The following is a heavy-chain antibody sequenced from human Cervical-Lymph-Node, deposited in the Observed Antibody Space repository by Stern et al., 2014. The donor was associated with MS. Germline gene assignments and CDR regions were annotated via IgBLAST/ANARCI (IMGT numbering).Heavy chain of an antibody. CDR2: IIPVFGTP. CDR1: GGTFRNFA. J-gene: IGHJ6*02. Sequence: QVQLVQSGSEVRKPGSSVNVTCKASGGTFRNFAVNWVRQAPGQGLEWGGGIIPVFGTPTYAQKFQGRVTIISDESTNTVSVELSSLTTDDTATYFCASAHPATRRGYKGMNVWGQGTTIAVSS. D-gene: IGHD2-2*01. V-gene: IGHV1-69*01. CDR3: ASAHPATRRGYKGMNV.